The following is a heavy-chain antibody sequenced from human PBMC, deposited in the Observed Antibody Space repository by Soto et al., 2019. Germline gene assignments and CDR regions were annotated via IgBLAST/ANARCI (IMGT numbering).Heavy chain of an antibody. V-gene: IGHV1-69*13. Sequence: GASVKVSCKASGGTFSSYAISWVRQAPGQGLEWMGGIIPIFGTANYAQKFQGRVTITADESTSTAYMELSSLRSEDTAVYHCASTGNSPYYYYYGMDVWGQGTTVTVSS. J-gene: IGHJ6*02. D-gene: IGHD2-8*02. CDR1: GGTFSSYA. CDR3: ASTGNSPYYYYYGMDV. CDR2: IIPIFGTA.